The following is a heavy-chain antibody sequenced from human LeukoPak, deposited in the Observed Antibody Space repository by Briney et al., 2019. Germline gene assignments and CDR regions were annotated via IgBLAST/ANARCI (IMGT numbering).Heavy chain of an antibody. CDR2: ISSSSSTI. CDR1: GFTFSSYG. CDR3: AKDINPYYYGSGRADY. Sequence: GGSLRLSCAASGFTFSSYGMTWVRQAPGKGLEWVSYISSSSSTIYYADSVKGRFTISRDNAKNSLYLQLNSLRAEDMALYYCAKDINPYYYGSGRADYWGQGTLVTVSS. J-gene: IGHJ4*02. D-gene: IGHD3-10*01. V-gene: IGHV3-48*01.